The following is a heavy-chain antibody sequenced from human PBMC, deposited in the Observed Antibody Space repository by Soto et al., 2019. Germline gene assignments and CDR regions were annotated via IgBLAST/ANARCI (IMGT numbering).Heavy chain of an antibody. CDR2: INPSGGSP. V-gene: IGHV1-46*01. CDR3: ARGTYYDSSGFPVYYGMDG. J-gene: IGHJ6*02. Sequence: SVKVSSKASGYTLTSCCLYWVRQDPGEGLEWMGIINPSGGSPSYAQKFQGRVTMTRDTSTSTVYMELSSLRSEDTAVYYCARGTYYDSSGFPVYYGMDGWGQGTTVTVSS. D-gene: IGHD3-22*01. CDR1: GYTLTSCC.